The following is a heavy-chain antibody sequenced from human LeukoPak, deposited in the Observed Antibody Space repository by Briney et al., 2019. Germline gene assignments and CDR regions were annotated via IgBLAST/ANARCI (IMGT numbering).Heavy chain of an antibody. CDR1: GFTFSTYW. J-gene: IGHJ6*03. Sequence: GGSLRLSCAASGFTFSTYWMSWVRQAPGKGLEGVANIKQDGSEKYYVDSVKGRFTISRDNAKNSLYLQMNSLRAEDTAVYYCARGVPATNYYYYYMDVWGKGTTVTVSS. D-gene: IGHD2-2*01. V-gene: IGHV3-7*01. CDR3: ARGVPATNYYYYYMDV. CDR2: IKQDGSEK.